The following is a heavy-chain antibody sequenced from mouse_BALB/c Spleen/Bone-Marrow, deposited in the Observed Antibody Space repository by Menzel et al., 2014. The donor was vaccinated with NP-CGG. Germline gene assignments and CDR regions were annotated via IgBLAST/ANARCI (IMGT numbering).Heavy chain of an antibody. CDR2: IHPGNSDT. D-gene: IGHD3-1*01. J-gene: IGHJ2*01. Sequence: VQLQQSGTVLARPGAAVKMSCKASGYTFSNYWMHRIKQRPGQGPEWIGTIHPGNSDTTYNQKFKGKAKLTAVTSTSTAYMELSSLTNEDSAVYYCTTLARNNFDYWGQGTTLTVSS. CDR1: GYTFSNYW. CDR3: TTLARNNFDY. V-gene: IGHV1-5*01.